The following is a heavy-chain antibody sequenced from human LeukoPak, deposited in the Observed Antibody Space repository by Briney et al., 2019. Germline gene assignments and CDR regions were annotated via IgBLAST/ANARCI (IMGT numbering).Heavy chain of an antibody. CDR1: GFTFSSYG. CDR2: IWYDGSNK. J-gene: IGHJ4*02. Sequence: GGSLRLSCAASGFTFSSYGMHWVRQAPGKGLEWVAVIWYDGSNKCYADSVKGRFTISRDNSKNTLYLQMNSLRAEDTAVYYCARDQEWELLYLDYWGQGTLVTVSS. CDR3: ARDQEWELLYLDY. V-gene: IGHV3-33*08. D-gene: IGHD1-26*01.